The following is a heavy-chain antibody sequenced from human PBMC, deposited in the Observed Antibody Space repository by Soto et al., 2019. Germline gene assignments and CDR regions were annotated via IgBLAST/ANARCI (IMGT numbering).Heavy chain of an antibody. CDR3: ARAGLATIYPGNNWLDP. J-gene: IGHJ5*02. Sequence: PSETLSLTCAVYGGSFSGYYWSWIRQPPGKGLEWIGEINHSGSTNYNPSLKSRVTISVDTSKNQFSLKMSSVTAADTAVYYCARAGLATIYPGNNWLDPWGQRTLVTVSS. CDR1: GGSFSGYY. CDR2: INHSGST. V-gene: IGHV4-34*01. D-gene: IGHD5-12*01.